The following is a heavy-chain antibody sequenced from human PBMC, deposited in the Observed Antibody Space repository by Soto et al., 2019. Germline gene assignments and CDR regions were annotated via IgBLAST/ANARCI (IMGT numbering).Heavy chain of an antibody. Sequence: SETLSLTCTVSGGSISSGDYYWSWIRQPPGKGLEWIGYIYYSGSTYYNPSLKSRVTISVDTSKNQFSLKLSSVTAADTAVYYCARSDSSGTLGVDYWGQGTLVTVSS. D-gene: IGHD3-22*01. J-gene: IGHJ4*02. CDR2: IYYSGST. CDR3: ARSDSSGTLGVDY. CDR1: GGSISSGDYY. V-gene: IGHV4-30-4*01.